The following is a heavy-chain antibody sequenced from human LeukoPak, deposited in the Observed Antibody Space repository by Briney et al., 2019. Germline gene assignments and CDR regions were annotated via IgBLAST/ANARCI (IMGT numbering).Heavy chain of an antibody. J-gene: IGHJ5*02. V-gene: IGHV6-1*01. Sequence: SQTLSLTCALSGDSVSGNSAAWNWIRQSPSRGLEWLGRTYYRSKWYNNYAISVKSRITINPDTSKNQFSLQLNSVTPEDTAVYYCARDFCSSSNCPNNWIDPWGQGTLVTVSS. D-gene: IGHD2-2*01. CDR3: ARDFCSSSNCPNNWIDP. CDR2: TYYRSKWYN. CDR1: GDSVSGNSAA.